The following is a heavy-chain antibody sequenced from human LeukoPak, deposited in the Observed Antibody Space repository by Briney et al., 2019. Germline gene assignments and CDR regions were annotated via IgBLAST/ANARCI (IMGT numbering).Heavy chain of an antibody. CDR3: ATSPYCGGDCYRGAFDI. CDR1: GGSFSGYY. CDR2: INHSGST. Sequence: PSETLSLTCAVYGGSFSGYYWSWIRQPPGKGLEWIGEINHSGSTNYNPSLKSRVTISVDTSKNQFSLKLSSVTAADTAVYYCATSPYCGGDCYRGAFDIWGQGTMVTVSS. D-gene: IGHD2-21*02. J-gene: IGHJ3*02. V-gene: IGHV4-34*01.